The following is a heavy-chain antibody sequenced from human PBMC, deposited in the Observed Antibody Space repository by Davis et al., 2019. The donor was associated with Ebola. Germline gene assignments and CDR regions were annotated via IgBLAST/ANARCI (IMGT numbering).Heavy chain of an antibody. D-gene: IGHD2-2*01. Sequence: AASVKVSCKASGGTFSSYAISWVRQAPGQGLEWMGGIIPIFGTANYAQKFQGRVTMTRNTSISTAYMELSSLRSEDTAIYYCARDVVVPAAMHGYYYYYGMDVWGQGTTVTVSS. CDR3: ARDVVVPAAMHGYYYYYGMDV. CDR2: IIPIFGTA. J-gene: IGHJ6*02. CDR1: GGTFSSYA. V-gene: IGHV1-69*05.